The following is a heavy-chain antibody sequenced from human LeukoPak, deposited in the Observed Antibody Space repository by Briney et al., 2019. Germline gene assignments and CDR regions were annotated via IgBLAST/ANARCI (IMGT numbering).Heavy chain of an antibody. CDR2: ISSSSSYI. CDR3: ARVYGAAGNDY. V-gene: IGHV3-21*04. CDR1: GFTFSSYS. J-gene: IGHJ4*02. D-gene: IGHD6-13*01. Sequence: GGSLRLSCAASGFTFSSYSMNWVRQAPGKGLEWVSSISSSSSYIYYADSVKGRFTISRDNSKNTLYLQMNSLRAEDTAVYYCARVYGAAGNDYWGQGTLVTVSS.